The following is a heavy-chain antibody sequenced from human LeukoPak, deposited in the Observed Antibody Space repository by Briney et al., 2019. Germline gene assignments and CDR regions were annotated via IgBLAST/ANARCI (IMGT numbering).Heavy chain of an antibody. CDR3: ARAADSSGWLGYFDY. Sequence: GGSLRLSCAASGFTFGSYWMSWVRQAPGKGLEWVANIEQDGSKKYYVDSVKGRFSISRDNAKNSLFLQVNSLRVEDTAVYYCARAADSSGWLGYFDYWGQGTLVTVSS. CDR1: GFTFGSYW. J-gene: IGHJ4*02. D-gene: IGHD6-19*01. CDR2: IEQDGSKK. V-gene: IGHV3-7*01.